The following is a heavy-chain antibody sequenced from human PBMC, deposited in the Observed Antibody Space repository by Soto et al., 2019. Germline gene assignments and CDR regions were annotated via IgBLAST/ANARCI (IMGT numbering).Heavy chain of an antibody. CDR3: ARKPYGVPCDY. J-gene: IGHJ4*02. CDR1: GSSISSSNW. D-gene: IGHD4-17*01. CDR2: IHHDERT. Sequence: QVQLQESGPGLVKPSGTLSLTCAVSGSSISSSNWWSWVRQPPGEGLEWIGEIHHDERTNYNPSLKIXATXPXGKSKNQFSLNLSSVTASDTAVCYCARKPYGVPCDYCGQGTLVTVSS. V-gene: IGHV4-4*02.